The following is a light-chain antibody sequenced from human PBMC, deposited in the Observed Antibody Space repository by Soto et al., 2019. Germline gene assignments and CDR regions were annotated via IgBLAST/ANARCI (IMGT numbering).Light chain of an antibody. CDR1: SSDVGGYKY. V-gene: IGLV2-14*01. CDR3: SAYTSSSTWV. Sequence: QSVLTQPASVSGSPGQSITISCTGTSSDVGGYKYVSWYQHHPGKAPKLMIYEVSNRSSGVSNRFSGSKSGNTASLTISGLQAEDEADYYCSAYTSSSTWVFGGGTKLTV. CDR2: EVS. J-gene: IGLJ3*02.